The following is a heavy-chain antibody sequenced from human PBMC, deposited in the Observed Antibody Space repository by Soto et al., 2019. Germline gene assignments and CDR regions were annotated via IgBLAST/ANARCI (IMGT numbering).Heavy chain of an antibody. CDR3: ARQCRGVTCHWFTP. CDR1: SGSISSTIYS. J-gene: IGHJ5*02. V-gene: IGHV4-39*01. CDR2: IFYSGST. D-gene: IGHD2-15*01. Sequence: SETLCLTCTVASGSISSTIYSWDWIRQPPGKGLEWIGSIFYSGSTYYNPSLKSRVTISVDTSKNQFSLTLTSVTAADTAVYYCARQCRGVTCHWFTPWGQGTLVTVS.